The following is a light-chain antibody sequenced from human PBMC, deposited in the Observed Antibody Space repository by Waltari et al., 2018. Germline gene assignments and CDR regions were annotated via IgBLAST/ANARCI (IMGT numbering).Light chain of an antibody. CDR1: QSVSSD. Sequence: EIVMTQSPATLSVSPGERATLSCRASQSVSSDLAWYQQKPGQAPRLLIYGASTRATGIPARFSGSGSATEFTLTISSLQPEDFATYYCQQSYSTPITFGQGTRLEIK. CDR3: QQSYSTPIT. J-gene: IGKJ5*01. V-gene: IGKV3-15*01. CDR2: GAS.